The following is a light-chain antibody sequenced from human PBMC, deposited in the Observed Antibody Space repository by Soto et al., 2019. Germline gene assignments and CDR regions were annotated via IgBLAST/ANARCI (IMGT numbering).Light chain of an antibody. Sequence: ESQMTQSPSSVSASVVDRFTITFLASQGISSWLAWYQQKPGKAPKLLIHDASSLGSGVPSRFSGSGSGTDFTLTISSLQPEDFATYYCQQSYSTPRTFGQGTKVDIK. CDR1: QGISSW. CDR3: QQSYSTPRT. J-gene: IGKJ1*01. V-gene: IGKV1-12*01. CDR2: DAS.